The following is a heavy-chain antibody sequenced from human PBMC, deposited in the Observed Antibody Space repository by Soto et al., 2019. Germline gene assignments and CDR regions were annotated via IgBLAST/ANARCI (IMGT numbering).Heavy chain of an antibody. V-gene: IGHV4-59*01. CDR3: ASCLNSAGSCLRFLR. CDR1: GGSMSGYH. CDR2: VFDSGST. J-gene: IGHJ1*01. Sequence: PSETLSLTCTVPGGSMSGYHWTWIRQSPGKELEFIGSVFDSGSTKSNPSLRSRVAVSMDASKNQFSLTLSSVTATDTAVYYCASCLNSAGSCLRFLRWGQGTLVTVSS. D-gene: IGHD2-15*01.